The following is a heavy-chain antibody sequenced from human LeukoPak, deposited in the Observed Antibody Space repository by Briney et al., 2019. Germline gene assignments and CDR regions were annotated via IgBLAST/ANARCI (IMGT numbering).Heavy chain of an antibody. V-gene: IGHV1-2*02. J-gene: IGHJ4*02. CDR3: ARHPYSGSYHFDY. CDR1: GYIFTGYY. Sequence: ASVKVSCKASGYIFTGYYMHWVRQAPGQGLEWMGWINPNSGGTNSAQKFQGRVTMTRDTSISTAYMELSRLSSDDTAVYYCARHPYSGSYHFDYWGQGTLVTVSS. CDR2: INPNSGGT. D-gene: IGHD1-26*01.